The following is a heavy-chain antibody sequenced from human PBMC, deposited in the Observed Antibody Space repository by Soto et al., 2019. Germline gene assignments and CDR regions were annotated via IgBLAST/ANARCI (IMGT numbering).Heavy chain of an antibody. CDR1: GGSISSSSFH. J-gene: IGHJ4*02. D-gene: IGHD6-13*01. V-gene: IGHV4-39*01. CDR2: IYYSGST. Sequence: SETLSLTCTVSGGSISSSSFHWVWIRQPPGKGLEWIGSIYYSGSTNYNPSLKSRVTISVDTSKNQFSLKLSSVTAADTAVYYCARHQAGPFDYWGQGTLVTVSS. CDR3: ARHQAGPFDY.